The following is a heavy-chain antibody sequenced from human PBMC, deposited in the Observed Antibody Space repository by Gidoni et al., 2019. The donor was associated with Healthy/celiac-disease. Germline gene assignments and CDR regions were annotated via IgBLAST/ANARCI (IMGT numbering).Heavy chain of an antibody. D-gene: IGHD5-12*01. Sequence: QVQLVESGGGVVQPGRSLRLSCAASGFTFSSYGMHWVRQAPGKGLEWVAVISYDGSNKYYADSVKGRFTISRDNSKNTLYLQMNSLRAEDTAVYYCAKDRRQWLLDYWGQGTLVTVSS. CDR2: ISYDGSNK. J-gene: IGHJ4*02. CDR3: AKDRRQWLLDY. V-gene: IGHV3-30*18. CDR1: GFTFSSYG.